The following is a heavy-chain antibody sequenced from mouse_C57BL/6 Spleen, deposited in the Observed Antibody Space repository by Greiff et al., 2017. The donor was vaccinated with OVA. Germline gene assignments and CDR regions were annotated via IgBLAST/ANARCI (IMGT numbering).Heavy chain of an antibody. D-gene: IGHD5-5*01. Sequence: QVQLQQSGPGLVQPSQSLSITCTVSGFSLTSYGVHWVRQSPGKGLEWLGVIWRGGSTDYNAAFMSRLSITKDNSKSQVFFKMNSLQADDTAIYYCAKKALPNYYAMDYWGQGTSVTVSS. CDR2: IWRGGST. V-gene: IGHV2-5*01. CDR3: AKKALPNYYAMDY. CDR1: GFSLTSYG. J-gene: IGHJ4*01.